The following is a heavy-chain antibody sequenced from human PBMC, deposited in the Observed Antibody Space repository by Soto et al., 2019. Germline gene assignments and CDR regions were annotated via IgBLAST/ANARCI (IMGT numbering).Heavy chain of an antibody. CDR1: GGSISSGGYY. Sequence: SETLSLTCTVSGGSISSGGYYWSWIRQHPGKGLEWIGYIYYSGSTYYNPSLKSRVTISVDTSKNQFSLKLSSVTAADTAVYYCARDRDNEAFDIWGQGTMVTVSS. D-gene: IGHD1-1*01. V-gene: IGHV4-31*03. CDR3: ARDRDNEAFDI. J-gene: IGHJ3*02. CDR2: IYYSGST.